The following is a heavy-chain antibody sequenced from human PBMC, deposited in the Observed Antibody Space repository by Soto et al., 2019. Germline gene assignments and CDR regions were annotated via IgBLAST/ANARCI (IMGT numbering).Heavy chain of an antibody. CDR3: ARFRVEGYGSGSVIWFDP. V-gene: IGHV1-69*13. D-gene: IGHD3-10*01. CDR1: GGTFSSYA. J-gene: IGHJ5*02. Sequence: ASVKVSCKASGGTFSSYAISWVRQAPGQGLEWMGGIIPIFGTANYAQKFQGRVTITADESTSTAYMELSSLRSEDTAVYYCARFRVEGYGSGSVIWFDPWGQGTLVTVSS. CDR2: IIPIFGTA.